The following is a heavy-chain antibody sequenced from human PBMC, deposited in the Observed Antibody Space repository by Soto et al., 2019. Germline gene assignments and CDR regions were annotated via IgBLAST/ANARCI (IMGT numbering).Heavy chain of an antibody. J-gene: IGHJ4*02. Sequence: GESLKISCRVSGYTFTNYWIGWVRQMPGKGLEWMGIIFPGDSDTRYSPSFQGQVTISADKSISTAYLQWSSLKASDTATYYCARQMRGYDGAFDYWGQGTLVTVSS. CDR1: GYTFTNYW. V-gene: IGHV5-51*01. CDR2: IFPGDSDT. CDR3: ARQMRGYDGAFDY. D-gene: IGHD5-12*01.